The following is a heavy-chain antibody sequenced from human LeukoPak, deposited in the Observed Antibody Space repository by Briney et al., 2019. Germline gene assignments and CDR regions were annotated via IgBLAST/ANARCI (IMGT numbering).Heavy chain of an antibody. D-gene: IGHD3-9*01. J-gene: IGHJ6*03. CDR1: GGSISSYY. CDR3: ARAVYDILTGYYINYYYYMDV. Sequence: SETLSLTCTVSGGSISSYYWSWIRQPPGKGLEWIGSIYYSGSTYYNPSLKSRVTISVDTSKNQFSLKLSSVTAADTAVYYCARAVYDILTGYYINYYYYMDVWGKGTTVTVSS. CDR2: IYYSGST. V-gene: IGHV4-39*07.